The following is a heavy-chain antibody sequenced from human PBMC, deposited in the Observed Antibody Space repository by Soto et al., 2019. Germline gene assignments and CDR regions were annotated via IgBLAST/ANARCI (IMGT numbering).Heavy chain of an antibody. CDR3: ARRASGYYSGYFEY. Sequence: GASVKVSCKASGGTFSSYAICWVRQAPGQGLEWKGGIIPIFATANYAQKFQGRVTITADESTSTAYMELSSLRSEDTAVYYCARRASGYYSGYFEYWGQGTLVTVSS. CDR1: GGTFSSYA. J-gene: IGHJ4*02. D-gene: IGHD3-22*01. CDR2: IIPIFATA. V-gene: IGHV1-69*13.